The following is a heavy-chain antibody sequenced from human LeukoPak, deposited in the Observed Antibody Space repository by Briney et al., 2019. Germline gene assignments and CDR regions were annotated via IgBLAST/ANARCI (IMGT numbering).Heavy chain of an antibody. V-gene: IGHV1-69*06. D-gene: IGHD6-13*01. Sequence: GSSVKVSCKASGGTFSSYAISWVRQAPGQGLEWMGGIIPIFGTANYAQKFQGRVTITADKSTSTAYMELSSLRSEDTAVYYCARDNTAAAGSYYFDYWGQGTLVTVSS. J-gene: IGHJ4*02. CDR1: GGTFSSYA. CDR2: IIPIFGTA. CDR3: ARDNTAAAGSYYFDY.